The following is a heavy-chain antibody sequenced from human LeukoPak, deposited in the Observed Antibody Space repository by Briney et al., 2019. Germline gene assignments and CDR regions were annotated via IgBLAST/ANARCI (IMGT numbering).Heavy chain of an antibody. J-gene: IGHJ4*02. CDR1: DYSISGGYY. D-gene: IGHD3-16*02. CDR2: IFHSGTT. V-gene: IGHV4-38-2*01. Sequence: PSETLSLTCAVSDYSISGGYYWGWIRQPPGKGLEWFGSIFHSGTTYYNPSLKGRVTISVDTSKIQFSLKLSSVTAADTSVYYCARCNDYVWGSYRPYFDHWGQGALVTVSS. CDR3: ARCNDYVWGSYRPYFDH.